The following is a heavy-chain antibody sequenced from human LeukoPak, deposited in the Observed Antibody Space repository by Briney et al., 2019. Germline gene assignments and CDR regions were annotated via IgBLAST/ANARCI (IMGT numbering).Heavy chain of an antibody. D-gene: IGHD6-19*01. J-gene: IGHJ4*02. V-gene: IGHV3-23*05. CDR3: ASPKYTSGPFNY. Sequence: GGSLRLSCAASGFTFRTYGMSWVRQAPGKGLEWVSVMYNTGSTNYADSVKGRFTISRDNSENTLYLQMNSLRAEDTAVYYCASPKYTSGPFNYWGQGTLVTVSS. CDR2: MYNTGST. CDR1: GFTFRTYG.